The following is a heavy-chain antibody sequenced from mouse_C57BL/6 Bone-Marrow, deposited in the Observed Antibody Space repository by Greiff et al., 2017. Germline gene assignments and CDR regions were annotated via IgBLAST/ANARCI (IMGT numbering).Heavy chain of an antibody. V-gene: IGHV1-52*01. Sequence: QVQLQQPGAELVRPGSSVKLSCKASGYTFTSYWMHWVKQRPIQGLEWIGNIDPSDSDTHYNQQFKDKATLTVDKSSSTAYMQLSSLTSGDSAVYYCARSITAVVATKYFYYWGQGTTLTVSS. CDR3: ARSITAVVATKYFYY. CDR1: GYTFTSYW. D-gene: IGHD1-1*01. CDR2: IDPSDSDT. J-gene: IGHJ2*01.